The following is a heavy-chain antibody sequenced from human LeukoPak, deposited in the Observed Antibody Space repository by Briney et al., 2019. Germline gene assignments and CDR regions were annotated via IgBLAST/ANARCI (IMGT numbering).Heavy chain of an antibody. CDR3: AKVYCTGSTCYRRGMDV. Sequence: GGSLRLSCAASGFTFSKHAMSWVRQAPGQGLEWVSGISDSGGTTYYPDSVRGRFTISRDISKTTLYLQMNSLRAEDTAIYFCAKVYCTGSTCYRRGMDVWGKGTTVTVSS. CDR2: ISDSGGTT. D-gene: IGHD2-15*01. V-gene: IGHV3-23*01. J-gene: IGHJ6*04. CDR1: GFTFSKHA.